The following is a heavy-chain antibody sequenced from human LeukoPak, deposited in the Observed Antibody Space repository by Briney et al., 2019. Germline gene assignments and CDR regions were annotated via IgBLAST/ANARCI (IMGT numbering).Heavy chain of an antibody. J-gene: IGHJ4*02. Sequence: SQTLSLNRAISVDSIFTNNVAWNWIRQSPSRGLEWLGRTYYRSKWSFDYAVSVKSRITINADTSKNQFSLQLSSVTPEDTAVYYCARGKYTSFDNWGQGNRVTVSS. D-gene: IGHD2-2*01. CDR2: TYYRSKWSF. V-gene: IGHV6-1*01. CDR3: ARGKYTSFDN. CDR1: VDSIFTNNVA.